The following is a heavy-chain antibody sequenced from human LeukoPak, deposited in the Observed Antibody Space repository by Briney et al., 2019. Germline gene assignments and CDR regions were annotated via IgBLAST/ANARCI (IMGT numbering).Heavy chain of an antibody. CDR1: GGSFSDYY. V-gene: IGHV4-34*01. J-gene: IGHJ4*02. CDR2: INHSESS. CDR3: ARLVSQTEPRFDS. Sequence: SETLSLTCAVYGGSFSDYYWNWIRQPPGRGLEWIGEINHSESSNYNPSLKSRVTILVDTSKNQFSLKLNSVTAADTAVYYCARLVSQTEPRFDSWGQGTLVTVSS. D-gene: IGHD6-13*01.